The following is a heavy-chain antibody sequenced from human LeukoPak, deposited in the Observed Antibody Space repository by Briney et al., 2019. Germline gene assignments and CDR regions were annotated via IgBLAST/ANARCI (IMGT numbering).Heavy chain of an antibody. CDR1: GFTFSDYW. V-gene: IGHV3-7*01. D-gene: IGHD2-2*01. Sequence: GGSLRLSCAASGFTFSDYWMSWVRQAPGKGLEWVANIKEDGSEKYYVDPVKGRFTISRDNAWKSVYLQMNGLRAEDTAVYYCARDRDIEVVPSSYIDYWGQGILVAVSS. CDR2: IKEDGSEK. CDR3: ARDRDIEVVPSSYIDY. J-gene: IGHJ4*02.